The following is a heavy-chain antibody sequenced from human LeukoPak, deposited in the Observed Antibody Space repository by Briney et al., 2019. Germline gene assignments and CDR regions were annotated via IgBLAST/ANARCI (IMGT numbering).Heavy chain of an antibody. D-gene: IGHD6-19*01. V-gene: IGHV3-48*01. Sequence: PGGSLRLSCAASVFTFCSYSMNWVRQAPGKGLEWVSYISSSSSTIYYADSVKGRFTISRDNSKKTVSLEMSSLTAADTGVYYCAKDGAQYSSGPECDPRGQGALVTVSP. CDR1: VFTFCSYS. J-gene: IGHJ5*02. CDR3: AKDGAQYSSGPECDP. CDR2: ISSSSSTI.